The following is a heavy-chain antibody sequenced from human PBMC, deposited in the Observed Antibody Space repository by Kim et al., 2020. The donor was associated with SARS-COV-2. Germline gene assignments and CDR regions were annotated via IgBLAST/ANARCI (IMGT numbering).Heavy chain of an antibody. CDR3: ATALITLFTDAFEI. D-gene: IGHD3-16*01. V-gene: IGHV3-30*07. J-gene: IGHJ3*02. Sequence: ADAVKGRLTITRESSENRVYLQVNSVRAEDTAVYYCATALITLFTDAFEIWGQGTMVTVSS.